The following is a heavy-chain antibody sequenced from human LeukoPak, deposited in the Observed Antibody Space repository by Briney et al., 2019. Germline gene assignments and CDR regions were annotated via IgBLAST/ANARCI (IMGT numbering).Heavy chain of an antibody. D-gene: IGHD6-13*01. V-gene: IGHV3-48*04. CDR2: ISSSSSTI. CDR3: ARDHPRIAAAGREFDY. J-gene: IGHJ4*02. Sequence: GGSLRLSCAASGFTFSSYSMNWVRQAPGKGLEWVSYISSSSSTIYYADSVKGRFTISRDNAKNSLYLQMNSLRAEDTAVYYCARDHPRIAAAGREFDYWGQGTLVTVSS. CDR1: GFTFSSYS.